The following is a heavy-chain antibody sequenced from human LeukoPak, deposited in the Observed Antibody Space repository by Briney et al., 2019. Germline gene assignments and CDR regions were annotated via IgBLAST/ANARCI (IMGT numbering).Heavy chain of an antibody. Sequence: NPSETLSLTCTISGGSISSHYYSWIRQPAGKGLEWIGRMSISGNTNYNPSLKSRVTISVDKSKNQFSLKLSSVTAADTAMYYCARQSSGSYVCFDFWGQGTLVTVSS. D-gene: IGHD3-22*01. V-gene: IGHV4-4*07. CDR3: ARQSSGSYVCFDF. CDR2: MSISGNT. J-gene: IGHJ4*02. CDR1: GGSISSHY.